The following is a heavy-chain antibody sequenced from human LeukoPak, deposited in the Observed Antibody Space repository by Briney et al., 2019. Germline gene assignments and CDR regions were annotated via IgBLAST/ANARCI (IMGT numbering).Heavy chain of an antibody. D-gene: IGHD3-3*01. CDR3: ARAYDFPDY. J-gene: IGHJ4*02. V-gene: IGHV1-46*01. Sequence: ASVKVSCKASGGTFSSYAISWVRQAPGQGLEWMGIINPSGGSTSYAQKFQGRVTMTRDTSTSTVYMELSSLGSEDTAVYYCARAYDFPDYWGQGTLVTVSS. CDR1: GGTFSSYA. CDR2: INPSGGST.